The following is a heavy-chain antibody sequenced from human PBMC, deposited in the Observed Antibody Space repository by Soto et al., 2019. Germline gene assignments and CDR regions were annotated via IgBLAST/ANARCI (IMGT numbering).Heavy chain of an antibody. Sequence: GGSLRLSCAASGFTFSNAWINWVRQAPGKGLEWVGRIKSKTDGGTTDYAAPVKGRFAISRDDSKNMLYLQMNSLKTEAVAVYYFTTDSYSPLIVVRFDYWGHGALVTVAS. V-gene: IGHV3-15*07. CDR1: GFTFSNAW. J-gene: IGHJ4*01. CDR2: IKSKTDGGTT. CDR3: TTDSYSPLIVVRFDY. D-gene: IGHD3-22*01.